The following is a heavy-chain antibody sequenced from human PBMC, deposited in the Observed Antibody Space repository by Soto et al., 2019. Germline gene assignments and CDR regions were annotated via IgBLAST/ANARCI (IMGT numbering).Heavy chain of an antibody. D-gene: IGHD5-12*01. CDR3: ARVQVERATIIFHQDD. CDR2: IWYDGSNK. J-gene: IGHJ4*02. Sequence: GVSLILSCAASGFTLSSYGMHWVRQAPGKGLEWVAVIWYDGSNKYYADSVKGRFTISRDNSKNTLYLQMNSLRAEDTAVFYWARVQVERATIIFHQDDWGQGARVSVAS. V-gene: IGHV3-33*01. CDR1: GFTLSSYG.